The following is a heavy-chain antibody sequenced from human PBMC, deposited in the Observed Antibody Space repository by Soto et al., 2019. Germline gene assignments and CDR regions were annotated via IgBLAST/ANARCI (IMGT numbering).Heavy chain of an antibody. CDR1: GLSFSSSW. J-gene: IGHJ3*02. V-gene: IGHV3-7*01. CDR2: INPDGCEK. CDR3: ARDPYFGAFDM. D-gene: IGHD3-10*01. Sequence: EVLLVESGGDLVQPGGSLRLSCEASGLSFSSSWMTWVRQPPGKGLEWVAEINPDGCEKYYVDSVKGRFTISRDNARNSLYLQMSSLRVEDTAVYYCARDPYFGAFDMWGQGTMVTVSS.